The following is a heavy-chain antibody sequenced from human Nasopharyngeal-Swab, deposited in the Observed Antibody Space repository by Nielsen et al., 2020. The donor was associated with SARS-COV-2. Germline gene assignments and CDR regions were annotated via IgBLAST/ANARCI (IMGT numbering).Heavy chain of an antibody. Sequence: GRSLRLSCAASGFTFSTYSMNWVRQAPGKGLEWVSYITSSSSTKYYADSVKGRFTISRDNAKNSLYLQMDSLRAEDTALYYCARDPYGDYATGQFDYWGQGTLVTVSS. CDR3: ARDPYGDYATGQFDY. V-gene: IGHV3-48*04. J-gene: IGHJ4*02. D-gene: IGHD4-17*01. CDR1: GFTFSTYS. CDR2: ITSSSSTK.